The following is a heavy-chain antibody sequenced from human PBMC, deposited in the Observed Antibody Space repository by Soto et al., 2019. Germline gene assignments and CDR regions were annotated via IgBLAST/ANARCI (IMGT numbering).Heavy chain of an antibody. CDR2: IYYSGST. Sequence: SETLSLTCTVSGGSISSYYWSWIRQPPGKGLEWIGHIYYSGSTNYNPSLKSRVTISVDTSKNQFSLKLSSVTAADTAVYYCARVPNTLAAWGQGTLVTVSS. V-gene: IGHV4-59*01. CDR1: GGSISSYY. D-gene: IGHD6-19*01. J-gene: IGHJ5*02. CDR3: ARVPNTLAA.